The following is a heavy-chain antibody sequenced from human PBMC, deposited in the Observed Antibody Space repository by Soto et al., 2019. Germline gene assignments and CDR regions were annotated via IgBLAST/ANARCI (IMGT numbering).Heavy chain of an antibody. V-gene: IGHV1-3*01. D-gene: IGHD6-13*01. J-gene: IGHJ3*02. CDR3: AGGRGSSSWADAFEI. CDR2: INAGTGNT. Sequence: QVQLVQSGAEVKKPGASVKVSCKASGYTFTSYAMHWVRQAPGQRLEWMGWINAGTGNTKYSQKFQGRVTITRDTSASTAYMELSSLRSEETAVYYCAGGRGSSSWADAFEIWGQGTMVTVSS. CDR1: GYTFTSYA.